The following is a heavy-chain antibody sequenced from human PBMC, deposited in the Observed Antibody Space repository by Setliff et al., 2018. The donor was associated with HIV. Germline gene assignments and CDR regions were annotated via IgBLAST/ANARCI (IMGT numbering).Heavy chain of an antibody. CDR3: ARGATIAFAMGSYDI. CDR1: GGTFTSYG. V-gene: IGHV1-69*13. CDR2: IIPMFGTA. J-gene: IGHJ4*03. D-gene: IGHD3-16*01. Sequence: ASVKVSCKASGGTFTSYGISWVRQAPGQGLEWMGEIIPMFGTANYAQKFQGRVTITADESTKMAYVELSSLRPEDTAIYYCARGATIAFAMGSYDIWGQGTLVTVSS.